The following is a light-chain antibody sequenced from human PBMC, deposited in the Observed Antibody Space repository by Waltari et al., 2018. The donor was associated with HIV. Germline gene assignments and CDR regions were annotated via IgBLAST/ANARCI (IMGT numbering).Light chain of an antibody. CDR3: QSYDSGLSGYV. CDR2: GNS. CDR1: SSNTGAGYD. V-gene: IGLV1-40*01. Sequence: QSVLTQPPSVSGAPGQRVTISCTGSSSNTGAGYDVHWYQQLPGTAPKLLIYGNSNRPSGVPDRFSGSKSGTSASLAITGLQAEDEADYYCQSYDSGLSGYVFGTGTKVTVL. J-gene: IGLJ1*01.